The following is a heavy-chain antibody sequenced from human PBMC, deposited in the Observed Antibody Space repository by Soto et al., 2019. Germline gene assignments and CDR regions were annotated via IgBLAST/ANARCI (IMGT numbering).Heavy chain of an antibody. Sequence: QPGGSLRLSCATSGFTFSYYDMNWVRQAPGKGLEWVSGINGGGGSTYYADSVKGRFTISRDNSKNTLYLQMNSLRADDTAVYYCAADLGFGEFILGVALDYWGQGTPVTVSS. D-gene: IGHD3-10*01. CDR3: AADLGFGEFILGVALDY. J-gene: IGHJ4*02. V-gene: IGHV3-23*01. CDR2: INGGGGST. CDR1: GFTFSYYD.